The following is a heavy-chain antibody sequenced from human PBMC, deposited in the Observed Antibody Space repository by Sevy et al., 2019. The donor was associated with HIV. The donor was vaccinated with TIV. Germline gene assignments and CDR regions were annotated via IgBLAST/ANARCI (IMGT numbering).Heavy chain of an antibody. CDR3: ARDESLVGTMGLYYYAMDV. CDR2: ISSSSTYI. Sequence: GGSLRLSCAASGFIFSSYSLNWVRRAPGKGLEWVSSISSSSTYIYYADSVKGRFTISRDNAKNSLYLQMNSLRAEDTAVYYCARDESLVGTMGLYYYAMDVWGQGTTVTVSS. V-gene: IGHV3-21*01. D-gene: IGHD1-26*01. CDR1: GFIFSSYS. J-gene: IGHJ6*02.